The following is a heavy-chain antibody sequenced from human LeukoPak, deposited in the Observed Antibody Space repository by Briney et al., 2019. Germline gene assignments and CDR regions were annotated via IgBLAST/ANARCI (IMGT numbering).Heavy chain of an antibody. CDR2: IYNSENT. CDR1: GGSVSSYY. J-gene: IGHJ2*01. CDR3: ARFHSGPSGWYVLWYFDL. V-gene: IGHV4-4*09. D-gene: IGHD6-19*01. Sequence: PSETLSLTCTVSGGSVSSYYWSWIRQPPGKGLEWIGCIYNSENTKYNSSLESRVTISVDTSKNQFFLKLSSVTAADTAVYYCARFHSGPSGWYVLWYFDLWGRGTLVTVSS.